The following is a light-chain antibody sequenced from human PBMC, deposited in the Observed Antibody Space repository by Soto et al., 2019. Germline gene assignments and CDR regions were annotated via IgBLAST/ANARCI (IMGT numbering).Light chain of an antibody. V-gene: IGKV1-12*01. J-gene: IGKJ2*01. CDR1: QGISTW. CDR2: AAS. CDR3: QQANHIPPYT. Sequence: DIQMTQSPSSVSAFVGDRVTITCRASQGISTWLAWYQQKPGKAPKLLIYAASRLQSGVTSRFSGSGSGTDFSLTISSLQPEDFATSYCQQANHIPPYTFGQGTKVEIK.